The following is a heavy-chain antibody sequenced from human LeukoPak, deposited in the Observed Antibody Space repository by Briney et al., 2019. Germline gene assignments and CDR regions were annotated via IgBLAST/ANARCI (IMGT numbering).Heavy chain of an antibody. V-gene: IGHV3-73*01. CDR2: IDKKDKGYATAT. CDR1: GFTFSGSA. Sequence: GGSLRLSCAASGFTFSGSAIHWVRQSSGKGLEWVGQIDKKDKGYATATAYAASVKGRFTISRDDSINTAYLQMKSLKTEDTALYYCTRVSGTYNWFDPWGQGTLVTVSS. D-gene: IGHD1-26*01. J-gene: IGHJ5*02. CDR3: TRVSGTYNWFDP.